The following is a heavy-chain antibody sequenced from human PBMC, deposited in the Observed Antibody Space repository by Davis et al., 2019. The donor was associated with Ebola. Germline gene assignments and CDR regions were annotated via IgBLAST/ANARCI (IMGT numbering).Heavy chain of an antibody. CDR1: GFTFSSYG. J-gene: IGHJ6*02. V-gene: IGHV3-30*02. CDR2: IRYDGSNK. Sequence: GESLKISCAASGFTFSSYGMHWVRQAPGKGLEWVAFIRYDGSNKYYADSVKGRFTISRDNSKNTLYLQMNSLRAEDTAVYYCARDRSYDSSLGLLYYYYGMDVWGQGTTVTVSS. D-gene: IGHD3-22*01. CDR3: ARDRSYDSSLGLLYYYYGMDV.